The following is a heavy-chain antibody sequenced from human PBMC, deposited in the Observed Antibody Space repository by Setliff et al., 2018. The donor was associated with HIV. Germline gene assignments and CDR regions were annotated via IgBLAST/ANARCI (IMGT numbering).Heavy chain of an antibody. J-gene: IGHJ4*02. CDR2: MNTETGNP. Sequence: GPSVKVSCKASGYTFTTYGISWVRQAPGQGPEWMGWMNTETGNPMYAQGFRGRLVFSLDTSVNTTYLQINNLKADDTAMYYCARVGSYWSTFDYWGQGALVTVSS. CDR3: ARVGSYWSTFDY. V-gene: IGHV7-4-1*02. CDR1: GYTFTTYG. D-gene: IGHD2-8*02.